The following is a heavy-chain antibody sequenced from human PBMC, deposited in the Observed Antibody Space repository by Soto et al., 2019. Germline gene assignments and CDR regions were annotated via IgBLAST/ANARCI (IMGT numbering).Heavy chain of an antibody. V-gene: IGHV3-33*01. CDR2: IWYDGSNK. J-gene: IGHJ6*02. D-gene: IGHD3-16*01. CDR1: GFTFSSYG. Sequence: PGGSLRLSCAASGFTFSSYGMHWVRQAPGKGLEWVAVIWYDGSNKYYADSVKGRFTISRDNSKNTLYLQMNSLRAEDTAVYYCARDWGYGATSRYYYYYGMDVWGQGTTVTVSS. CDR3: ARDWGYGATSRYYYYYGMDV.